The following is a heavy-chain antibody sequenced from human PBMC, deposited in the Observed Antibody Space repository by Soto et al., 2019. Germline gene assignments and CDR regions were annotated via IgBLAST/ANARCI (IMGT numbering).Heavy chain of an antibody. CDR1: GFTFRNYW. V-gene: IGHV3-74*01. CDR3: VRDNWNSY. CDR2: VTSDGSST. D-gene: IGHD1-1*01. J-gene: IGHJ4*02. Sequence: PGGSLRLSCAASGFTFRNYWMHWVRQAPGKGLVWVSRVTSDGSSTNYADSVKGRFTISRDNAKKTLYLQMNSLRAEDTAVYYCVRDNWNSYWGQGTLVTVSS.